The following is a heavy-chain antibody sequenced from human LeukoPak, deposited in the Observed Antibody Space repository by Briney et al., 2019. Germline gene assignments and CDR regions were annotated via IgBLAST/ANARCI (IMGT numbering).Heavy chain of an antibody. CDR1: GFSFSNYA. V-gene: IGHV3-23*01. CDR2: ISGGSGTT. J-gene: IGHJ4*02. D-gene: IGHD3-10*01. CDR3: AKSLGSTAEYFDY. Sequence: GGSLRLSCAASGFSFSNYAMSWVRQAPGKGLGWVSVISGGSGTTYYADSEKGRFTISRDNSKNTLYLQMNSLRAEDTAVYYCAKSLGSTAEYFDYWGQGTLVTVSS.